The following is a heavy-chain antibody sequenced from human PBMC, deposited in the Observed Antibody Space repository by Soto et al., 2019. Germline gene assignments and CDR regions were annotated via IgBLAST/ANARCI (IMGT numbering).Heavy chain of an antibody. CDR2: ISAYNGNT. J-gene: IGHJ5*02. V-gene: IGHV1-18*04. Sequence: GASVKVSCKASGYTFPSYGISWVRQAPGQGLEWMGWISAYNGNTNYAQKLQGRVTMTTHTSTSTAYMELRSLRSDDTAVYYCARDPQKLRFLEWLFGFEPWGQGTLVTVS. CDR3: ARDPQKLRFLEWLFGFEP. D-gene: IGHD3-3*01. CDR1: GYTFPSYG.